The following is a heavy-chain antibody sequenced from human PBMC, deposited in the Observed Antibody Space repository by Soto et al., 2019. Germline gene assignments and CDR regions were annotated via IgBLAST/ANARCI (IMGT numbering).Heavy chain of an antibody. J-gene: IGHJ6*03. V-gene: IGHV1-2*04. CDR1: GDRFTDYY. CDR3: ARESGGATATLDYYYFYMDV. Sequence: QVQLVQSGAEVKEPGASVTVSCRASGDRFTDYYMHWVRQAPGQGLEWMGWINPNSGVTKYAQKCQGWVTMTRDTSIRTVDMQLSRLRFDDTAIFYCARESGGATATLDYYYFYMDVWGTGTTVTVSS. D-gene: IGHD5-12*01. CDR2: INPNSGVT.